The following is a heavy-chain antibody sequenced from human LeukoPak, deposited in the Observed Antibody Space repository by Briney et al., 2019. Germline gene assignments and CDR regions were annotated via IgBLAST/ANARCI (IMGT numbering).Heavy chain of an antibody. V-gene: IGHV4-59*01. CDR3: GRDRPTGYYDY. J-gene: IGHJ4*02. Sequence: PSETLSLTCTVSGGSISSYYWSWIRQPPGKGLEWIGYIYYSGSTNYNPSLKSRVTISVDTSKNQFSLKLSSVTAADTAVYYCGRDRPTGYYDYWGQGILVTVSS. CDR1: GGSISSYY. CDR2: IYYSGST. D-gene: IGHD3-9*01.